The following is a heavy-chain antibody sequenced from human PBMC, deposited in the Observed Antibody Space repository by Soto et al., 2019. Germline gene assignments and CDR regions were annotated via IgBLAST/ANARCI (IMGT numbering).Heavy chain of an antibody. CDR3: ATQTYCSSTSCYKDNWFDP. CDR1: VVSFSGYY. Sequence: SETLSLTCAFYVVSFSGYYWSCIRHPPGKWLEWIGEINHSGSTNYNPSLKSRVTISVDTSKNQFSLKLSSVTAADTAVYYCATQTYCSSTSCYKDNWFDPWGQGTLVTVSS. V-gene: IGHV4-34*01. CDR2: INHSGST. J-gene: IGHJ5*02. D-gene: IGHD2-2*02.